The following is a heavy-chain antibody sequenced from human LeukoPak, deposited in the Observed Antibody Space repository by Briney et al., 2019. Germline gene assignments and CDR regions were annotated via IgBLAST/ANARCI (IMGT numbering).Heavy chain of an antibody. CDR3: ARLVPERFFQLNPEGYYDY. J-gene: IGHJ4*02. V-gene: IGHV3-13*01. D-gene: IGHD3-3*01. CDR1: GFAFNDYD. CDR2: ISTAGDT. Sequence: GGSLRLSCAAPGFAFNDYDMHWVRRAPGKGLEWVSVISTAGDTYSPDSVKGRFTISRENAKNFLYLQMNSLRAGDTAVYYCARLVPERFFQLNPEGYYDYWGQGTLVTVSS.